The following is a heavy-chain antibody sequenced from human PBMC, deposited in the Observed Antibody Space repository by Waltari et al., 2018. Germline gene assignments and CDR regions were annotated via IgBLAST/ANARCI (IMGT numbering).Heavy chain of an antibody. J-gene: IGHJ3*02. CDR2: ISYDGSNK. CDR1: GFTFSSYA. D-gene: IGHD3-16*02. V-gene: IGHV3-30-3*01. Sequence: QVQLVESGGGVVQPGRSLRLSCAASGFTFSSYAMPLVRQAPGKGLGWVAVISYDGSNKYYADSVKGRFTISRDNSKNTLYLQMNSLRAEDTAVYYCARDLPVIRAFDIWGQGTMVTVSS. CDR3: ARDLPVIRAFDI.